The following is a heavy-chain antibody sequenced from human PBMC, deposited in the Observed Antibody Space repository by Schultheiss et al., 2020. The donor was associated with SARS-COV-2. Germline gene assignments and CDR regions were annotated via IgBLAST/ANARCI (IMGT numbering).Heavy chain of an antibody. CDR2: FDPEDGET. CDR3: ARVDIVVVPAANYYYYYGMDV. J-gene: IGHJ6*02. D-gene: IGHD2-2*01. V-gene: IGHV1-24*01. Sequence: ASVKVSCKVSGYTLTELSMHWVRQAPGKGLEWMGGFDPEDGETIYAQKFQGRVTMTEDTSTDTAYMELSSLRSEDTAVYYCARVDIVVVPAANYYYYYGMDVWGQGTTVTVSS. CDR1: GYTLTELS.